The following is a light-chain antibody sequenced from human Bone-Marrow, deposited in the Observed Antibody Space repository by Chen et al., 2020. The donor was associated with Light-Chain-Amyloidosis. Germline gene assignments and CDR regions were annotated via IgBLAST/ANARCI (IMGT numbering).Light chain of an antibody. CDR1: QSVGSY. J-gene: IGKJ4*01. CDR3: QQYGTSPLT. V-gene: IGKV3-20*01. CDR2: GSS. Sequence: EIVLTQSPATLSLSPGERATLSCRASQSVGSYLAWYQQKPGQAPRLLIYGSSSSATGIPDRFTGSGSGTDFTLTINRLEPEDFAMYYCQQYGTSPLTFGGGTKVEIK.